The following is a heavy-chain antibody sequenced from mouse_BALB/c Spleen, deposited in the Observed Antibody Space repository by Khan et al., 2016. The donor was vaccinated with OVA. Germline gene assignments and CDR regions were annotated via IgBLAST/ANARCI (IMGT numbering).Heavy chain of an antibody. D-gene: IGHD3-3*01. CDR1: GFSLTNYG. Sequence: QVQLKQSGPGLVQPSQSLSITCTVSGFSLTNYGVHWVRQSPGKGLEWLGVIWRGGSTAYDAAFISRLSISKDNSKSQIFFKMNSLQTNDTALYYCARNRGGYFDYWGQGTTLTVSS. CDR3: ARNRGGYFDY. V-gene: IGHV2-2*02. CDR2: IWRGGST. J-gene: IGHJ2*01.